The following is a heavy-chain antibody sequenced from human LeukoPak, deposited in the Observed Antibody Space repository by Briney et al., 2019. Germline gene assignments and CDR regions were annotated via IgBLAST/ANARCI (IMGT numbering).Heavy chain of an antibody. CDR2: LYSGGDT. CDR3: ARDVLPAAGQIGPPYYMDV. J-gene: IGHJ6*03. V-gene: IGHV3-53*01. Sequence: GGSLRLSYAASGLTVSSNYMSWIRQTPEKGLEWVSVLYSGGDTYYVDAVKGRFTVSRDSSKNTRYLQMNSLRVEDTAVYYCARDVLPAAGQIGPPYYMDVWGKGTTVTVSS. D-gene: IGHD6-13*01. CDR1: GLTVSSNY.